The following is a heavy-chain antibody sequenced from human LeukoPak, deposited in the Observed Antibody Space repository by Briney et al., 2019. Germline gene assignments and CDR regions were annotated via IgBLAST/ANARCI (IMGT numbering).Heavy chain of an antibody. J-gene: IGHJ5*01. D-gene: IGHD5-12*01. Sequence: AGGSLRLSCAASGFTFSDYYMSWIRQAPGKGLEWVAYITSSGDDIYYADSVKGRFTISRDNAKNALFLRMSSLRVEDTATYYCASDIVATSGDSWGQGTLVSVSS. V-gene: IGHV3-11*01. CDR2: ITSSGDDI. CDR3: ASDIVATSGDS. CDR1: GFTFSDYY.